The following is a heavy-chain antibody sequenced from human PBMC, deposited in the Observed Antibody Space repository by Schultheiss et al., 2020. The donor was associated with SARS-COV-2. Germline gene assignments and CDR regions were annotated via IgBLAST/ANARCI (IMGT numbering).Heavy chain of an antibody. CDR3: ARGDKVATIFHYYYYMDV. CDR1: GGSISSGSYY. CDR2: IYYSGST. V-gene: IGHV4-61*10. J-gene: IGHJ6*03. D-gene: IGHD5-12*01. Sequence: SETLSLTCTVSGGSISSGSYYWSWIRQPAGKGLEWIGYIYYSGSTNYNPSLKSRVTISVDTSKNQFSLKLNSVTAADTAVYYCARGDKVATIFHYYYYMDVWGKGTTVTVSS.